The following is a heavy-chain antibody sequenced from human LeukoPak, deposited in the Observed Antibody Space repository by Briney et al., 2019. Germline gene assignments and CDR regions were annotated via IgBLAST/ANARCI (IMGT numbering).Heavy chain of an antibody. CDR1: GFTFDDYG. J-gene: IGHJ4*02. Sequence: PGGSLRLSCAASGFTFDDYGMGWVRQAPGKGLKWVSGVKWNGGSTGYADSVKGRFTISRDNAKNSLYLQMNSLRAEDTALYYCARALHDIFTGYYPNYFDYWGQGTLVTVSS. V-gene: IGHV3-20*04. D-gene: IGHD3-9*01. CDR2: VKWNGGST. CDR3: ARALHDIFTGYYPNYFDY.